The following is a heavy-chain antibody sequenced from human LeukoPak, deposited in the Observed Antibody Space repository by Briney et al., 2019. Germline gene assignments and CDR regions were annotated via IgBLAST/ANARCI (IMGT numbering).Heavy chain of an antibody. V-gene: IGHV4-59*01. J-gene: IGHJ4*02. Sequence: PSETLSLTCTVSGGSISTYYWTWIRQPPGKGLEWIGYIYNGGTTNYNPSLKNRATISIDTSKNQFSLNLRSVTPADTAVYYCAKVVHAWYVIDSWGQGTLVTVSS. D-gene: IGHD6-13*01. CDR3: AKVVHAWYVIDS. CDR1: GGSISTYY. CDR2: IYNGGTT.